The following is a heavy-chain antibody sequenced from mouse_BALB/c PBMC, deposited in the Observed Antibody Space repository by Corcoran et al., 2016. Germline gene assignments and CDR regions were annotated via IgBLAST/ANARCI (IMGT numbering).Heavy chain of an antibody. CDR2: ITTYTGEP. CDR1: GYTFTNYG. J-gene: IGHJ2*01. CDR3: AIYDGYYYFDY. V-gene: IGHV9-3-1*01. Sequence: QIQLVQSGPELKKPGETVKISCKASGYTFTNYGMNWVKQAPGKGLKWMGWITTYTGEPTYADDFKGRFAFSLENSASTAYLQINNLKNEDTATDFCAIYDGYYYFDYWGQGTTLTVSS. D-gene: IGHD2-3*01.